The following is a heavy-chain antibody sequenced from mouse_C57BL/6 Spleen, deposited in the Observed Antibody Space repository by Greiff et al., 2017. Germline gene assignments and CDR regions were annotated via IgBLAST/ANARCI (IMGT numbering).Heavy chain of an antibody. J-gene: IGHJ2*01. Sequence: VQLKESGPGLVKPSQSLSLTCSVTGYSITSGYYWNWIRQFPGNKLEWMGYISYDGSNNSNPSLKNRISITRDTSKNQFFLKLNSVTTEDTATYYGARGGLYGSSRYFDYWGQGTTLTVSS. CDR2: ISYDGSN. CDR1: GYSITSGYY. V-gene: IGHV3-6*01. D-gene: IGHD1-1*01. CDR3: ARGGLYGSSRYFDY.